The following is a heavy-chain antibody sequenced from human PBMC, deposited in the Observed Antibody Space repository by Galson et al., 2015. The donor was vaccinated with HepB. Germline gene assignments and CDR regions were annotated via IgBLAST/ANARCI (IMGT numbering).Heavy chain of an antibody. V-gene: IGHV3-7*01. CDR1: GFTFRSYW. CDR3: GRVHKDESSGFDRSYFDY. J-gene: IGHJ4*02. CDR2: IKEDGGEE. D-gene: IGHD3-22*01. Sequence: SLRLSCAASGFTFRSYWMSWVRQAPGKGLEWVTNIKEDGGEEYYVDSVRGRFTISRDNAKNSVYLQMNSLRVEDTAMYYCGRVHKDESSGFDRSYFDYWGQGSLVTVSS.